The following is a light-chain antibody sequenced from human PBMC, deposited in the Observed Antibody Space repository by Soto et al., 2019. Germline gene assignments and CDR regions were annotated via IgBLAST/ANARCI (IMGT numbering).Light chain of an antibody. CDR3: QQHQPYST. Sequence: DIPMSQSPSSLSASVGDRVTIPCRASESISRHLNWYQPKPGRAPDHLIYAASTLQNGVPSRFSGSGSGTEFTLTISSLQPDDFATYYCQQHQPYSTFGQGTKVDIK. CDR1: ESISRH. V-gene: IGKV1-17*01. CDR2: AAS. J-gene: IGKJ1*01.